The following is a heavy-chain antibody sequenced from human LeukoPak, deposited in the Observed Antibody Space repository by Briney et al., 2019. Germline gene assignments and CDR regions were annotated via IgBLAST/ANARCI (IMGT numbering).Heavy chain of an antibody. CDR2: ISGYNGNT. CDR3: ARDLGRRCSGGRCYYYYNYMDV. Sequence: ASVKVSCKASGYTFTSYGISWVRQAPGQGLEWMGWISGYNGNTNYAQKLQGRVTMTTDTSTSTAYMELRSLRSDDTAVYYCARDLGRRCSGGRCYYYYNYMDVWGKGTTVTVSS. D-gene: IGHD2-15*01. CDR1: GYTFTSYG. J-gene: IGHJ6*03. V-gene: IGHV1-18*01.